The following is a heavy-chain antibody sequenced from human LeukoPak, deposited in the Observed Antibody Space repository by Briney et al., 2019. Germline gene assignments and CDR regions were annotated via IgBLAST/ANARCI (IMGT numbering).Heavy chain of an antibody. D-gene: IGHD6-13*01. J-gene: IGHJ4*02. V-gene: IGHV3-66*02. CDR2: VYNGGRT. CDR1: GFTFDDTY. CDR3: ARQAAAGLDY. Sequence: GGSLRLSCAASGFTFDDTYMRWVRQAPGKGLEWVSVVYNGGRTFYADSVKGRFTICRDNSKNTVYLQMNSLRADDTAVYYCARQAAAGLDYWGQGTLVTVSS.